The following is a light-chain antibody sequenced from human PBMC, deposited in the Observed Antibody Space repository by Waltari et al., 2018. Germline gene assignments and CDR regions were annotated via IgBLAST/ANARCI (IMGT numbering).Light chain of an antibody. Sequence: SYDLQQPHAASVATEQMARLTCGGNNIARKALQGYQQKRGQDPVLVIYSDSNRPSGIPERFSGSNPGNTATLTISRIEAGDEADYYCQVWDSSTDHNVFGSGTKVTVL. CDR1: NIARKA. CDR2: SDS. J-gene: IGLJ6*01. V-gene: IGLV3-12*02. CDR3: QVWDSSTDHNV.